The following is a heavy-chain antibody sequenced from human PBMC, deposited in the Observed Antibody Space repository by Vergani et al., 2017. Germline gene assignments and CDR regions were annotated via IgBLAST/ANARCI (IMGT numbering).Heavy chain of an antibody. CDR1: GYTFTSFG. V-gene: IGHV1-18*01. Sequence: QVQLVQSGAEVKKPGASVKVSCKASGYTFTSFGISWVRQAPGQGLEWMGWISAYNGNTNYAQKIQGRATMTTDTSTSTAYMELRSLRSDDTAVYYCARGVPYDSSGYYDGTFDYWGQGTLVTVSS. J-gene: IGHJ4*02. CDR2: ISAYNGNT. D-gene: IGHD3-22*01. CDR3: ARGVPYDSSGYYDGTFDY.